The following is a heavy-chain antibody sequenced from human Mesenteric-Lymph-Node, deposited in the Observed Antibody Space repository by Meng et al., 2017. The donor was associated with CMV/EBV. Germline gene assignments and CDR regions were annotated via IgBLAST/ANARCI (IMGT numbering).Heavy chain of an antibody. Sequence: SETLSLTCTVSGGSVSSGNYHWNWIRQPPGKGLEWIGYVHYSGNTKYNPSLKSRVTISVDTSKNQFSLKLSSVTAADTAVYYCARVGAFDWSIFDHWGQGTLVTVSS. D-gene: IGHD3-9*01. CDR2: VHYSGNT. J-gene: IGHJ4*02. CDR3: ARVGAFDWSIFDH. CDR1: GGSVSSGNYH. V-gene: IGHV4-61*01.